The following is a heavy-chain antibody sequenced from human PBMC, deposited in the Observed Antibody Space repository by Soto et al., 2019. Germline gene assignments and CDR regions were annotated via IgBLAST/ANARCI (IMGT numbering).Heavy chain of an antibody. CDR2: IYTGDSDT. J-gene: IGHJ4*02. V-gene: IGHV5-51*01. Sequence: GESLKISCRGSGFTFTDYWIGWVRQMPGKGLEWMGIIYTGDSDTRYGPSFQGQVTISADKSISTAYLQWSSLKASDTATYYCARLRGGGAVAGFYWGQGTLVTVSS. CDR3: ARLRGGGAVAGFY. CDR1: GFTFTDYW. D-gene: IGHD6-19*01.